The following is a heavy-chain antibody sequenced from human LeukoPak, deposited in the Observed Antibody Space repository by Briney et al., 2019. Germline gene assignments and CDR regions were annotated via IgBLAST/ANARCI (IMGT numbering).Heavy chain of an antibody. J-gene: IGHJ4*02. Sequence: GGSLRLSCAASGFTVSSAYMSWVRQAPGKGLEWVSRIYSVGTTYYADSVKGGIISSRDDSKNTLYLLMNSLRAEDTAVYYCARGQPYYYDSRGYSVPHDWGQGTLVTVSS. D-gene: IGHD3-22*01. CDR1: GFTVSSAY. V-gene: IGHV3-53*01. CDR2: IYSVGTT. CDR3: ARGQPYYYDSRGYSVPHD.